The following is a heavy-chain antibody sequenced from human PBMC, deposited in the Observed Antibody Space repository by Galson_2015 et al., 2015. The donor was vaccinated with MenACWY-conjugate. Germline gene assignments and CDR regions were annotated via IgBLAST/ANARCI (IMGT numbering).Heavy chain of an antibody. CDR2: ISMSSGDT. V-gene: IGHV3-21*01. D-gene: IGHD6-13*01. J-gene: IGHJ6*02. CDR1: GFTFSSYT. CDR3: ARPSSRSSWYRSGMDV. Sequence: SLRLPCAASGFTFSSYTINWVRQAPGKGLEWVSSISMSSGDTYYADSMKGRFTISRDNAKNSLYLQMNSLRAEDAVVYYCARPSSRSSWYRSGMDVWGQGTTVTVSS.